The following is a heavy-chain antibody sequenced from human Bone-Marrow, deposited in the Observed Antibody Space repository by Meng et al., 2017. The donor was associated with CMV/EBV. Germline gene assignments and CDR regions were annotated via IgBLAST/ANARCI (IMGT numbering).Heavy chain of an antibody. D-gene: IGHD2-2*03. V-gene: IGHV4-39*07. CDR3: ARVGYCSSTSCYKDIVATIKYYFDY. Sequence: SETLSLTCTVSGGSISSSSYYWGWIRQPPGKGLEWIGSIYYSGSTYYNPSLKSRVTISVDTSKNQFSLKLSSATAADTAVYYCARVGYCSSTSCYKDIVATIKYYFDYWGQGTLVTVSS. J-gene: IGHJ4*02. CDR1: GGSISSSSYY. CDR2: IYYSGST.